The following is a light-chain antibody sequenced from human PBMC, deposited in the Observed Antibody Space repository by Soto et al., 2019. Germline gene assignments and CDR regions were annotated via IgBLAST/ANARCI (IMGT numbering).Light chain of an antibody. CDR1: SSDVGSHDL. Sequence: QSVLTQPASVSGSPGQSIAISCTGTSSDVGSHDLVSWYQQQSGKVPKLIIYDVSSRPSGFFNRFSGSKSGNTASLTISGLQAEDEADYYCSSFTSTTTYVFGTGTKVTVL. CDR2: DVS. CDR3: SSFTSTTTYV. J-gene: IGLJ1*01. V-gene: IGLV2-14*02.